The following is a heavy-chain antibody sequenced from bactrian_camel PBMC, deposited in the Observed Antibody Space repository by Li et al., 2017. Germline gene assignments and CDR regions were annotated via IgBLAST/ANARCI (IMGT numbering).Heavy chain of an antibody. CDR1: GYSDSAYC. J-gene: IGHJ4*01. Sequence: QLVESGGGSVQAGGSLRLSCAASGYSDSAYCMAWFRQAPGKEREGVAAISDDGSTTYADSVEGRFTISKDNTKNTLYLQMNSLKPEDTAMYYCAPDLEIRGGYCYKTNNYWARGPRSPSP. V-gene: IGHV3S26*01. CDR2: ISDDGST. D-gene: IGHD2*01.